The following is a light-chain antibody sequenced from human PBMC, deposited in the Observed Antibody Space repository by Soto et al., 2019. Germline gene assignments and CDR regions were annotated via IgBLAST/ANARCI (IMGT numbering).Light chain of an antibody. V-gene: IGLV2-14*01. Sequence: QSVLTQPASVSGSPGQSITITCTGTSSDVGGYKYVSWYQQNPGKAPKLLIYMVSNRPSGVSNRFSGSEAGNTASLTISGLQAEEEADYYCSSYTATSTYVFGPGTKVTV. CDR3: SSYTATSTYV. J-gene: IGLJ1*01. CDR2: MVS. CDR1: SSDVGGYKY.